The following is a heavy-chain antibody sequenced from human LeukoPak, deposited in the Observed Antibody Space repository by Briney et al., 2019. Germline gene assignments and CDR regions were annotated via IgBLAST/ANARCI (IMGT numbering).Heavy chain of an antibody. J-gene: IGHJ5*02. D-gene: IGHD2-2*01. CDR2: IIPIFGTA. V-gene: IGHV1-69*05. CDR3: ARGDSVVVPAAMGVGWFDP. Sequence: PSVKVSCKASGGTFTSYAISWVRQAPGQGLEWMGGIIPIFGTANYAQKFQGRVTITTDESTSTAYMELSSLRSEDTAVYYCARGDSVVVPAAMGVGWFDPWGKGTLVTVSS. CDR1: GGTFTSYA.